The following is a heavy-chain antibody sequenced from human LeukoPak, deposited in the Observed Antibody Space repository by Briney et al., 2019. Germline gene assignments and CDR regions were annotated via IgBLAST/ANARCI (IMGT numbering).Heavy chain of an antibody. CDR1: GFTFSSYS. Sequence: GESLRLSCAASGFTFSSYSMNWVRQAPGKGLEWVSSISSSSSYIYYADSVKGRFTISRDNAKNSLYLQMNSLRAEDTAVYYCARVGAAVAGTRGWFDPWGQGTLVTVSS. V-gene: IGHV3-21*01. CDR2: ISSSSSYI. D-gene: IGHD6-19*01. J-gene: IGHJ5*02. CDR3: ARVGAAVAGTRGWFDP.